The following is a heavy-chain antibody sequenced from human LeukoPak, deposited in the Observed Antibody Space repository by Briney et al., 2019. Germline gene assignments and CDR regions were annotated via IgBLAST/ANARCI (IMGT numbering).Heavy chain of an antibody. CDR1: GGSISSSNYY. V-gene: IGHV4-39*07. CDR2: IFYSGST. D-gene: IGHD2-21*02. Sequence: SETLSLTCTVSGGSISSSNYYWGWIRQPPGKGLEWIGSIFYSGSTYYNPSLKGRVTISVDTSKKQFSLKLNSVTAADTAVYYCARDLRVVVTAIFDFWGQGTLVTVSS. CDR3: ARDLRVVVTAIFDF. J-gene: IGHJ4*02.